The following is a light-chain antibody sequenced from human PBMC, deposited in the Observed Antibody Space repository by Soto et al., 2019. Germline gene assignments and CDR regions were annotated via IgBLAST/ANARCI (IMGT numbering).Light chain of an antibody. V-gene: IGKV1-39*01. CDR1: QSISSY. CDR2: AAS. Sequence: DIQMTQSPSSLSASVGDRVTITCRASQSISSYLNWYQQKPGKAPKLLIYAASNLQSGVPSRFSGSGSGTDFTLTISSLQPEDFATYYCHQSYSLPSTFGQGTKLEIK. CDR3: HQSYSLPST. J-gene: IGKJ2*01.